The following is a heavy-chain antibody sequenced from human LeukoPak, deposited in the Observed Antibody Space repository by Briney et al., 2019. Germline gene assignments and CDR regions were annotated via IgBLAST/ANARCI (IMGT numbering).Heavy chain of an antibody. CDR3: ARRPDDYYYYLDV. CDR2: IYYSGTT. J-gene: IGHJ6*03. V-gene: IGHV4-59*01. CDR1: GGSINNYY. Sequence: SETLSLTCTVSGGSINNYYWSWIRQPPGKGLESIGYIYYSGTTNYNPSLKSRVTISVDTSKNQTSLKLTSVTAADTAVYFCARRPDDYYYYLDVWGKGTTVTVSS. D-gene: IGHD6-6*01.